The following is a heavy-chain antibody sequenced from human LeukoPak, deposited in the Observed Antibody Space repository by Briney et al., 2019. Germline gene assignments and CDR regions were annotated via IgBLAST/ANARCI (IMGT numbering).Heavy chain of an antibody. D-gene: IGHD2-2*01. CDR3: ARREYCSNTSCYYFDY. J-gene: IGHJ4*02. CDR1: GGSISSSSYY. Sequence: PSETLSLTCTVSGGSISSSSYYRGWIRQPPGKGLEWIGSIYYSGSTYYNPSLKSRVTISVDTSKNQFSLKLNSVTAADTALYYCARREYCSNTSCYYFDYWGQGTLVTVSS. V-gene: IGHV4-39*01. CDR2: IYYSGST.